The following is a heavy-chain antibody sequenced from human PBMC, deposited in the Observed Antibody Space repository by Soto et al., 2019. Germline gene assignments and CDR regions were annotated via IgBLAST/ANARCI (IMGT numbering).Heavy chain of an antibody. D-gene: IGHD2-21*02. CDR1: GGTFSSYA. CDR2: IIPIFGTA. Sequence: QVQLVQSGAEVKKPGSSVKVSCKASGGTFSSYAISWVRQAPGQGLEWMGGIIPIFGTANYAQKFQGRVTITADKSTSTAYMELSSLRSEDTAVYHCARGHLAYCGGDCYHENYFDYWGQGTLVTVSS. V-gene: IGHV1-69*06. J-gene: IGHJ4*02. CDR3: ARGHLAYCGGDCYHENYFDY.